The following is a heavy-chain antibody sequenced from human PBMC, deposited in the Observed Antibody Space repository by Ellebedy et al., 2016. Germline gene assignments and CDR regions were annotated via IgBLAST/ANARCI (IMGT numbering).Heavy chain of an antibody. CDR2: ISGSGGST. Sequence: GGSLRLSXAASGFTFSDYYMNWIRQAPGKGLEWVSAISGSGGSTYYADSVKGRFTISRDNSKNTLYLQMNSLRAEDTAVYYCAKLARGRDGYPLGGYWGQGTLVTVSS. J-gene: IGHJ4*02. CDR3: AKLARGRDGYPLGGY. D-gene: IGHD5-24*01. CDR1: GFTFSDYY. V-gene: IGHV3-23*01.